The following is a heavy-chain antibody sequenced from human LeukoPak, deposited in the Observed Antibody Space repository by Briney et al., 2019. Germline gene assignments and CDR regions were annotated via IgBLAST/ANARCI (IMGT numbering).Heavy chain of an antibody. CDR2: IYHSGST. CDR1: GYSISSGYY. V-gene: IGHV4-38-2*02. D-gene: IGHD2/OR15-2a*01. CDR3: ARVRLSYYYMDV. J-gene: IGHJ6*03. Sequence: SETLSLTCTVSGYSISSGYYWGWIRQPPGKGLEWIGSIYHSGSTYYNPSLKSRVTISVDTSKNQFSLKLSSVTAADTAVYYCARVRLSYYYMDVWGKGTTVTVSS.